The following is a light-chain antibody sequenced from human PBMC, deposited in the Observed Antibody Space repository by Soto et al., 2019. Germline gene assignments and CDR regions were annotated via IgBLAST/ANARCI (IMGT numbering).Light chain of an antibody. J-gene: IGLJ1*01. Sequence: QSVLTQPPSASGTPGQEVTISCSGSTSNIGSNYVYWYQQLPGTAPKLLIYRNNPRPSGVPDRFSGSKSGTSASLAISGLRSDDEADYFCATLDDSLNGFYVFGTGTKVTVL. CDR2: RNN. CDR1: TSNIGSNY. CDR3: ATLDDSLNGFYV. V-gene: IGLV1-47*01.